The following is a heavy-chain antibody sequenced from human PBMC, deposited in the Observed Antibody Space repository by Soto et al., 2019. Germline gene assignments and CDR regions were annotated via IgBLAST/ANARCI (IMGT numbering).Heavy chain of an antibody. J-gene: IGHJ1*01. CDR1: GYTFTIYA. D-gene: IGHD3-16*01. CDR2: INAGNGNT. CDR3: ARNKDARWQSVPGGGYFQH. Sequence: ASVKVSCKASGYTFTIYAMHWVRQAPGQRLEWMGWINAGNGNTKYSQKFQGRVTITRDTSASTAYMELSSLRSEDTAVYYCARNKDARWQSVPGGGYFQHWGQGTLVTVSS. V-gene: IGHV1-3*01.